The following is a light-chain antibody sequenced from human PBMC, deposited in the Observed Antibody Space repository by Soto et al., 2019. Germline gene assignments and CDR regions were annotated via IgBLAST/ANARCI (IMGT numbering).Light chain of an antibody. CDR1: QGISSY. CDR2: AAS. CDR3: QQYHNSPIT. Sequence: AIRMTQSPSSFSASTGDRVSFTCRASQGISSYLAWYQQKQGKAPKLLIYAASTLQSGVPSRFRGSGSGTDCTLTISRLQAEDFETYYCQQYHNSPITFGQGTRLEIK. J-gene: IGKJ5*01. V-gene: IGKV1-8*01.